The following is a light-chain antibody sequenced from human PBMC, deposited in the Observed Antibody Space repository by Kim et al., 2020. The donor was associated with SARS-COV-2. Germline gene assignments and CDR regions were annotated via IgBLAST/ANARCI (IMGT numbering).Light chain of an antibody. V-gene: IGKV3-11*01. CDR2: DAS. Sequence: LSQGGRATLSCRASQSVSSYLAWYQQRPGQAPRLLIYDASNRATGIPPRFSGSGSGTDFTLTISSLEPEDFAIYYCQQRSNWPLTFGGGTKVDIK. J-gene: IGKJ4*01. CDR1: QSVSSY. CDR3: QQRSNWPLT.